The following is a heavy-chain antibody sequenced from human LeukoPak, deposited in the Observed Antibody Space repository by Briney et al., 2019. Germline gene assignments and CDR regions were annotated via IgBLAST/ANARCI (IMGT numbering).Heavy chain of an antibody. J-gene: IGHJ4*02. CDR3: ARSLLGDYGDY. CDR1: GYTFTSYD. D-gene: IGHD3-3*01. V-gene: IGHV1-8*02. CDR2: MNPNSGNT. Sequence: ASVKVSCKASGYTFTSYDINWVRQATGQGLEWMGWMNPNSGNTGYAQKLQGRVTMTTDTSTSTAYMELRSLRSDDTAVYYCARSLLGDYGDYWGQGTLVTVSS.